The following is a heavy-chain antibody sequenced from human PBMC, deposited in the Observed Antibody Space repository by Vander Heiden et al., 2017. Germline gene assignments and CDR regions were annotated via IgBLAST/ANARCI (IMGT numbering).Heavy chain of an antibody. D-gene: IGHD2-21*01. CDR2: INHSGST. CDR1: GGSLGGYY. Sequence: QVQLQQWGAGLLKPSETLSLTCAVYGGSLGGYYWSWIRQPPGKGLEWIGEINHSGSTNYNPSLKSRVTISVDTSKNQFSLKLSSVTAADTAVYYCARLPESSSSGGEGDYWGQGTLVTVSS. CDR3: ARLPESSSSGGEGDY. V-gene: IGHV4-34*01. J-gene: IGHJ4*02.